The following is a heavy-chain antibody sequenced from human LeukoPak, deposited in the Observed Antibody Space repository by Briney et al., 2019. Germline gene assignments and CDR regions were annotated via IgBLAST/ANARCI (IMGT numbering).Heavy chain of an antibody. V-gene: IGHV1-69*13. CDR3: ARAHYDYVWGSYRPFDY. CDR2: IIPIFGTA. CDR1: GGTFSSYA. D-gene: IGHD3-16*02. Sequence: SVKVSCKASGGTFSSYAISWVRQAPGQGLEWMGGIIPIFGTANYAQKFQGRVTITADESTSTAYMELSSLRSEDTAVYYCARAHYDYVWGSYRPFDYWGQGTLVTVSS. J-gene: IGHJ4*02.